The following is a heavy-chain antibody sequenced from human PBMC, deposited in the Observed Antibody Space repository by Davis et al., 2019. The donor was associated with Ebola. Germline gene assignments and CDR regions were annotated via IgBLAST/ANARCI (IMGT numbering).Heavy chain of an antibody. CDR2: INPSAGST. CDR1: GGTFSSYA. D-gene: IGHD6-19*01. Sequence: ASVKVSCKASGGTFSSYAISWVRQAPGQGLEWMGLINPSAGSTSYAQKFQGRVTMTRDTSTRTVYMELSSLRSEDTAVYYCARGGIAVADSYGMDVWGQGTTVTVSS. V-gene: IGHV1-46*01. J-gene: IGHJ6*02. CDR3: ARGGIAVADSYGMDV.